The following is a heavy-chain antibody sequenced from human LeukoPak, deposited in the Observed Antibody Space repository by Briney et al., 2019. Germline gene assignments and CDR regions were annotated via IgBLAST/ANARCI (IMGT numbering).Heavy chain of an antibody. CDR2: IYWNDDK. J-gene: IGHJ4*02. CDR3: THILQRRYAGSFFDY. CDR1: GFSLSSSGVG. V-gene: IGHV2-5*01. D-gene: IGHD1-26*01. Sequence: SGPTLVNPTQTLTLTCTFSGFSLSSSGVGVGWIRQPPGKALEWLALIYWNDDKRYSPSLKSRLTITKDTSKNQVVLTLTNTDPVDTATYYCTHILQRRYAGSFFDYWGQGTLVTVSS.